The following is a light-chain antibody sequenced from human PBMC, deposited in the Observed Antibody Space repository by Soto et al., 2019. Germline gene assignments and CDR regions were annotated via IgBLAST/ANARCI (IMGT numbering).Light chain of an antibody. CDR1: QGISSY. CDR2: AAS. J-gene: IGKJ1*01. V-gene: IGKV1-8*01. CDR3: QQYYSYPLT. Sequence: AIRMTQSPSSLSASTGDRVTITCRASQGISSYLAWYQQKPGKAPKLLIYAASTLQSGVPSRFSGSGSGTDFTLTISCLQSEDFATYYCQQYYSYPLTFGQGTKVDIK.